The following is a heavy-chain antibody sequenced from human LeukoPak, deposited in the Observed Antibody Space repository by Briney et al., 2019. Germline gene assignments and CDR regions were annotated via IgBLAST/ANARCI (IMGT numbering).Heavy chain of an antibody. Sequence: GGSLRLSCAASGFTFSSYAMSWVRQAPGKGLEWVSAISGSGGGTYYADSVKGRFTISRDNSKNTLYLQMNSLRAEDTAVYYCARSLTTVTTGSYYYSYYYMDVWGKGTTVTVSS. D-gene: IGHD4-11*01. CDR2: ISGSGGGT. V-gene: IGHV3-23*01. CDR3: ARSLTTVTTGSYYYSYYYMDV. J-gene: IGHJ6*03. CDR1: GFTFSSYA.